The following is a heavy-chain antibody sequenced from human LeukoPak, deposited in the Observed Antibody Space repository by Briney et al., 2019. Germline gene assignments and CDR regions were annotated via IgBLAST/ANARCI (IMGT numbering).Heavy chain of an antibody. V-gene: IGHV4-4*09. Sequence: PSETLSPTCTVSGASISNYHWSWIRQTPEKGLEWMGHIHSSGGSSYYPSLKSRLTLSIDTSRNQLSLKLPSVTAADTAVYFCARLGSYHDFWGQGALVTVSS. CDR3: ARLGSYHDF. CDR1: GASISNYH. D-gene: IGHD1-26*01. CDR2: IHSSGGS. J-gene: IGHJ4*02.